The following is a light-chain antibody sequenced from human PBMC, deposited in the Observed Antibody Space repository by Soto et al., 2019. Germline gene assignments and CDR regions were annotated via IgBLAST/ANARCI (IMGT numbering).Light chain of an antibody. CDR3: CSYADSSYV. CDR2: DVS. J-gene: IGLJ1*01. CDR1: SSDVGGYNY. V-gene: IGLV2-11*01. Sequence: LSQPRSESGSPGQSVTISCTGTSSDVGGYNYVSWYQQYPAKAPKLMIYDVSQRPSGVPDRFSGSKSGNTASLTISGLQAEDEADYYCCSYADSSYVFGTGTKVTVL.